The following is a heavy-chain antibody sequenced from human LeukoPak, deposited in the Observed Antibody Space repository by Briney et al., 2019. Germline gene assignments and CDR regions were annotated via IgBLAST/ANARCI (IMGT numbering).Heavy chain of an antibody. J-gene: IGHJ5*02. Sequence: SETLSLTCTVSGGSISSYYWSWIRQPPGKGLEWIGYTYYSGSTNYNPSLKSRVTISVDTSKNQFSLKLSSVTTADTAVYYCARENSSGWRHNWFDPWAREPWSPSPQ. V-gene: IGHV4-59*01. CDR1: GGSISSYY. CDR3: ARENSSGWRHNWFDP. D-gene: IGHD6-19*01. CDR2: TYYSGST.